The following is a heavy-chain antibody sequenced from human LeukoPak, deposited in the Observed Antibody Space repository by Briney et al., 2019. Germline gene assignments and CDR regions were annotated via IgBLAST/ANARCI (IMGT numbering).Heavy chain of an antibody. CDR1: GGSISSSNW. CDR2: IYHSGST. CDR3: ARDVNPYYYGSGRNRKAFDI. D-gene: IGHD3-10*01. V-gene: IGHV4-4*02. J-gene: IGHJ3*02. Sequence: SETLSLTCAVSGGSISSSNWWSWVRQPPGKGLEWIGEIYHSGSTNYNPSLKSRVTISVDKSKNQFSLKLSSVTAADTAVYYCARDVNPYYYGSGRNRKAFDIWGQGTMVTVSS.